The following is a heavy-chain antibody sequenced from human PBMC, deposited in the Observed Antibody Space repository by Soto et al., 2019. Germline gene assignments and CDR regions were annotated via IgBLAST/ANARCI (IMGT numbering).Heavy chain of an antibody. Sequence: ASVKVSCKASGYTFTGYYMHWVRQAPGQGLEWMGWINPNSGGTNYAQKFQGWVTMTRDTSISTAYMELSRLRSDDTAVYYCARGSGYCSGGSCYSAYYYGMDVWGQGTTVTVS. D-gene: IGHD2-15*01. V-gene: IGHV1-2*04. J-gene: IGHJ6*02. CDR3: ARGSGYCSGGSCYSAYYYGMDV. CDR1: GYTFTGYY. CDR2: INPNSGGT.